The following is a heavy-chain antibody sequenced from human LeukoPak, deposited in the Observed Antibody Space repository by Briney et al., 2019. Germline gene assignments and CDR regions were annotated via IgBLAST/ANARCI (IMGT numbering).Heavy chain of an antibody. CDR3: ARGRRGTTGTTNRPNYYYYMDV. CDR2: IYHSGST. CDR1: GGSISSGGYY. Sequence: SQTLSLTCTVSGGSISSGGYYWSWIRQPPGKGLEWIGYIYHSGSTYYNPSLKSRVTISVDRSKNQFSLKLSSVTAADTAVYYCARGRRGTTGTTNRPNYYYYMDVWGKGTTVTISS. J-gene: IGHJ6*03. D-gene: IGHD1-1*01. V-gene: IGHV4-30-2*01.